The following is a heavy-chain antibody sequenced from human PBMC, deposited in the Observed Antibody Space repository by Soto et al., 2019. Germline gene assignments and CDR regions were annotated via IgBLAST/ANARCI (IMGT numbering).Heavy chain of an antibody. D-gene: IGHD2-8*02. CDR3: ARAWGRTGDGHKKGGFDI. CDR1: GGSIQDYA. CDR2: IIPLFAAA. V-gene: IGHV1-69*01. Sequence: QMQLLQSEAEVKKPGSSVKVSCASFGGSIQDYAFNWVRQAPGKGLEWMGGIIPLFAAADYAQQFQGRVTVTADASTTSVYTDLSGLRSEETAVDYCARAWGRTGDGHKKGGFDIWGQGTRVTVSS. J-gene: IGHJ3*02.